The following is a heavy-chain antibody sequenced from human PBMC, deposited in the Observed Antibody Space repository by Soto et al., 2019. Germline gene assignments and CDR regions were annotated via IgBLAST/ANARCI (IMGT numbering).Heavy chain of an antibody. CDR1: GGTFSSYA. Sequence: SVKVSCKASGGTFSSYAISWVRQAPGQGLEWMGGIIPIFGTANYAQKFQGRVTITADESTSTAYMELSSLRSEDTAVYYCARVDSSAEAFDYWGQGTPVTVSS. D-gene: IGHD3-22*01. J-gene: IGHJ4*02. CDR3: ARVDSSAEAFDY. CDR2: IIPIFGTA. V-gene: IGHV1-69*13.